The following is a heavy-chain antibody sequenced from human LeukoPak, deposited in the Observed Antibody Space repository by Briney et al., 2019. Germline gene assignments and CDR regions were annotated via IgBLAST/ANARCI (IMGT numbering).Heavy chain of an antibody. D-gene: IGHD3-10*01. Sequence: PSETLSLTCTVSGDSVNDYYWNWIRQPPGKGLEWIGYIYYSGSTDYNPSLKSRVSISVDNSKNQFSLKLNSVTAADTPAYYCARGGARGSSAFDLWGQGTMVIVSA. V-gene: IGHV4-59*02. CDR2: IYYSGST. J-gene: IGHJ3*01. CDR1: GDSVNDYY. CDR3: ARGGARGSSAFDL.